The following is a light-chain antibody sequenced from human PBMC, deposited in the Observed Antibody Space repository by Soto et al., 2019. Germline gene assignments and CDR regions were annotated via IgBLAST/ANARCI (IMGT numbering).Light chain of an antibody. V-gene: IGLV1-40*01. CDR3: QSYDSSLSTSV. CDR1: SSNIGAGYD. Sequence: QSVLTQPPSVSGASGQRVTISCTGSSSNIGAGYDVHWYQQLPGTAPKLLIYGNTNRASGVPDRFSGSKSGTSASLAITGLQAEDEADYYCQSYDSSLSTSVFGGGTQLTVL. J-gene: IGLJ7*01. CDR2: GNT.